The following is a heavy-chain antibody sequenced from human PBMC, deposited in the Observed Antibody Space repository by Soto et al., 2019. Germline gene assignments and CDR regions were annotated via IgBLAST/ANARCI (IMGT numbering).Heavy chain of an antibody. Sequence: EVQLVESGGSLVQPGGSLRLSCAASGFTFSSYSMNWVRQAPGKGLEWVSYISSSGSTIYHADSVKGRFTISRDNAKKSLYLQMNSLRAEDTAVYYCARDRVSGAYYHDAFDMWGQGTMVTVSS. J-gene: IGHJ3*02. CDR2: ISSSGSTI. D-gene: IGHD3-10*01. CDR3: ARDRVSGAYYHDAFDM. V-gene: IGHV3-48*01. CDR1: GFTFSSYS.